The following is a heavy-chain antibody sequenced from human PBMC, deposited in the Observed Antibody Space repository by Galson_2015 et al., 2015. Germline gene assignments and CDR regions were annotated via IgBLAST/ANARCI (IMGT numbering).Heavy chain of an antibody. CDR1: GFTFSNSA. Sequence: SLRLSCAASGFTFSNSAMTWVRQAPGKGLEWVAAIGGTGAKTYYSESAKGRFTVSRDNSKNTLFLQMNSLTADDTALYYCARVRGTSWNKGDWLDLWGQGTLVTVSS. J-gene: IGHJ5*02. D-gene: IGHD1/OR15-1a*01. CDR3: ARVRGTSWNKGDWLDL. CDR2: IGGTGAKT. V-gene: IGHV3-23*01.